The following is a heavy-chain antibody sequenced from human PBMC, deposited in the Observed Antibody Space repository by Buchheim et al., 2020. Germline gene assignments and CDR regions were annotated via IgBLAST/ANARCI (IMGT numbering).Heavy chain of an antibody. Sequence: EVQLLESGGGLVQPGGSLRLSCAASGFMFSSYAMTWVRQAPGKGLDWVSSISGSGGSTFYAVSVKGRFTISRDNSKNTLYLQMNSLRAEDTAVYYCAKGGKRMDYDYSMEVWGKGTT. D-gene: IGHD1-1*01. CDR3: AKGGKRMDYDYSMEV. V-gene: IGHV3-23*01. CDR1: GFMFSSYA. J-gene: IGHJ6*03. CDR2: ISGSGGST.